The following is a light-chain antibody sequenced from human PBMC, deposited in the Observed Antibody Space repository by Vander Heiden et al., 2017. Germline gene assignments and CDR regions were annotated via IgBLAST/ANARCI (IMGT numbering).Light chain of an antibody. CDR3: CSFAGSYTLV. V-gene: IGLV2-11*01. CDR2: DVS. J-gene: IGLJ2*01. CDR1: SRDVGGYNY. Sequence: QSALTQPRSVSGSPGQSVTISCTGTSRDVGGYNYVSWYQQPPGKAPKLMIYDVSKRPSGVPDRFSGSKSGSTASLTISGLQAEDEADYYCCSFAGSYTLVFGGGTKLTVL.